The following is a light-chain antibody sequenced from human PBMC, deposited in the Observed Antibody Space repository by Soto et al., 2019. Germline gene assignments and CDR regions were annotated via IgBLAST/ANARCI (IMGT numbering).Light chain of an antibody. Sequence: QSALTQPASVSGSPGQSITISCTGTSSDVGGYDYVSWYQHHPGKVPQLMIYDVTLRPSGVSNRFSGSKSGSTASLTISGLQAEDEADYYCSSFTSTSTVIFGGGTKLTVL. CDR1: SSDVGGYDY. CDR2: DVT. V-gene: IGLV2-14*03. CDR3: SSFTSTSTVI. J-gene: IGLJ2*01.